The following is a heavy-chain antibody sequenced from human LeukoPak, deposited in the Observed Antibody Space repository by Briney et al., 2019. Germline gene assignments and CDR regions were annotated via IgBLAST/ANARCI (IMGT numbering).Heavy chain of an antibody. J-gene: IGHJ4*02. Sequence: PGGSLRLSCAASGFTVSSNYMSWVRQAPGKGLEWVPVIYSGGSTYYADSVKGRFTISRDNSKNTLYLQMNSLRAEDTAVYYCARDLTYGSGSNYWGQGTLVTVSS. CDR3: ARDLTYGSGSNY. D-gene: IGHD3-10*01. CDR1: GFTVSSNY. CDR2: IYSGGST. V-gene: IGHV3-66*01.